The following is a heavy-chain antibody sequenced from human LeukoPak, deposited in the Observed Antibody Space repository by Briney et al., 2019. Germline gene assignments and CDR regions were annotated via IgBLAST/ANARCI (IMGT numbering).Heavy chain of an antibody. D-gene: IGHD3-10*01. CDR2: IYNSRTT. J-gene: IGHJ4*02. V-gene: IGHV4-38-2*01. Sequence: SDTLSLTCAVSGYSISSGYYWGCIRQPPGKGLEGIGSIYNSRTTYYNLSLKSRLTIAIHTSKKQFSLKLSSVTAADTAVYYCARVSAAWFGELVRPADFDYWGQGTLVTAS. CDR3: ARVSAAWFGELVRPADFDY. CDR1: GYSISSGYY.